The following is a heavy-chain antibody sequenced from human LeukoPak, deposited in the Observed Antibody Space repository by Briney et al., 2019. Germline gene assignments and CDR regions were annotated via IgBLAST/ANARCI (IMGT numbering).Heavy chain of an antibody. CDR2: ISGSGGST. J-gene: IGHJ6*02. CDR1: GFTFSSYS. Sequence: GGSLRLSCAASGFTFSSYSMNWVRQAPGKGLEWVSAISGSGGSTYYADSVKGRFTISRDNSKNTLYLQMNSLRAEDTAVYYCATDAAIFGVVGYYYYGMDVWGQGTTVTVSS. V-gene: IGHV3-23*01. D-gene: IGHD3-3*01. CDR3: ATDAAIFGVVGYYYYGMDV.